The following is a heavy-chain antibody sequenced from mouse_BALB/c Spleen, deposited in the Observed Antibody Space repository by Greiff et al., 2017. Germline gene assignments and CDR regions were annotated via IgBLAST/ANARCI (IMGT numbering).Heavy chain of an antibody. CDR3: ARHDHFDY. V-gene: IGHV5-6-2*01. CDR2: INSNGGST. Sequence: EVQVVESGGGLVKLGGSLKLSCAASGFTFSSYYMSWVRQTPEKRLELVAAINSNGGSTYYPDTVKGRFTISRDNAKNTLYLQMSSLKSEDTALYYCARHDHFDYWGQGTTLTVSS. CDR1: GFTFSSYY. J-gene: IGHJ2*01.